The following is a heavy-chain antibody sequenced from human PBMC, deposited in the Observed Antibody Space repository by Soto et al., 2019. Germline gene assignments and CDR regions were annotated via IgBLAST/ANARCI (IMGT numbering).Heavy chain of an antibody. D-gene: IGHD5-18*01. CDR1: GFIFSSYA. CDR2: ISSSSSYI. Sequence: PGGSLRLSCAASGFIFSSYAMSWVRQAPGKGLEWVSSISSSSSYIYYADSVKGRFTISRDNAKNSLYLQMNSLRAEDTAVYYCARDQPGYSYGYGLGYWGQGTLVTVSS. J-gene: IGHJ4*02. V-gene: IGHV3-21*01. CDR3: ARDQPGYSYGYGLGY.